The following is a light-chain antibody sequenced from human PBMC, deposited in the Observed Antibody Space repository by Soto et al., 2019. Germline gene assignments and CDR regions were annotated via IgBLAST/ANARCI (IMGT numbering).Light chain of an antibody. CDR1: QSVLYSSNNKNY. CDR2: WAS. J-gene: IGKJ1*01. V-gene: IGKV4-1*01. CDR3: QQYYNPPLT. Sequence: DIVMTQSPDSLAVSLGERATINCKSSQSVLYSSNNKNYLAWYQQQPGQPPKLLIYWASTRESGVPDRFSGSRSGTDFTLTISSLQAEDVAVYYCQQYYNPPLTFGQGTKVEIK.